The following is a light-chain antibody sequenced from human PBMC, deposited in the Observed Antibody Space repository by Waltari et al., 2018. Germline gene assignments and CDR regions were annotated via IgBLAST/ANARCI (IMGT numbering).Light chain of an antibody. CDR3: MQALQTPWT. CDR1: QSILHTNAYNY. Sequence: DIVMTQSPLSLPVTPGEPASISSRASQSILHTNAYNYLDWYLQKPGQSPQLLIYLGSNRASGVPDRFSGSGSGTDFTLKSSRVEAEDVGVYYCMQALQTPWTFGQGTKVEIK. V-gene: IGKV2-28*01. CDR2: LGS. J-gene: IGKJ1*01.